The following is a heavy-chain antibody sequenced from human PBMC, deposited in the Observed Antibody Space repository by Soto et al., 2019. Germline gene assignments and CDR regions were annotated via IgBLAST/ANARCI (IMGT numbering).Heavy chain of an antibody. CDR2: IIPMFNRA. CDR1: GGTFSSYH. Sequence: SVKVSCKASGGTFSSYHISWLRQAPGQGPEWMGGIIPMFNRANYAQMFQGRVTITADESTSTSYMEVNNLKSDDTAVYYCARPSTYYDDWRGCPPFDYWGQGTLVTVSS. J-gene: IGHJ4*02. V-gene: IGHV1-69*13. CDR3: ARPSTYYDDWRGCPPFDY. D-gene: IGHD3-3*01.